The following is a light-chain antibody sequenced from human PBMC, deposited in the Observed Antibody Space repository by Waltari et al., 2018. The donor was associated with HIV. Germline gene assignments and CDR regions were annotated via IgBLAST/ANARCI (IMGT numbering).Light chain of an antibody. CDR2: AAS. Sequence: DIQMTQSPSSLSASVGHRVTITCRASQSISSYLNWYQQKPGKAPKLLIYAASSLQSGVPSRFSGSGSGTDFTLTISSLKPEDFATYYCKQSYSTPTFGQGTKVEIK. CDR3: KQSYSTPT. CDR1: QSISSY. J-gene: IGKJ1*01. V-gene: IGKV1-39*01.